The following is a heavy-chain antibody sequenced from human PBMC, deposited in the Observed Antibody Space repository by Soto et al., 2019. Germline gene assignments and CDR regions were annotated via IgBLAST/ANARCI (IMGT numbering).Heavy chain of an antibody. CDR2: TYYRSKWYN. CDR1: GDSVSSNIAA. V-gene: IGHV6-1*01. D-gene: IGHD6-19*01. Sequence: PSQTLSLTCVISGDSVSSNIAAWNWIRQSPSRGLEWLGRTYYRSKWYNDYAGSGKSRITINPETSKNQFSLQLNSVTPEDTAVYYSARDSCSRGWKPELVPWGQGTLVTVSS. CDR3: ARDSCSRGWKPELVP. J-gene: IGHJ5*02.